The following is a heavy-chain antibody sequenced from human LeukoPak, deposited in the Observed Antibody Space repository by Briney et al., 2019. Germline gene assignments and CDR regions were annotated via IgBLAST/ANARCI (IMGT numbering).Heavy chain of an antibody. J-gene: IGHJ4*02. Sequence: HPGGSLRLSCAASGFAFSDNWMHWVRQAPGKGLEWVSAINSDGGSINYADSVQGRFTISRDNAKNMLYLQMDSLRAEDTSVYYCTSPPSIAVADPFDSWGQGTLGTVSS. CDR2: INSDGGSI. CDR3: TSPPSIAVADPFDS. V-gene: IGHV3-74*01. CDR1: GFAFSDNW. D-gene: IGHD6-19*01.